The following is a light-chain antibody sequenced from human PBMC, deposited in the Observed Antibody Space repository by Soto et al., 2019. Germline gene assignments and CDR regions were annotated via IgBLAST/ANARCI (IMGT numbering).Light chain of an antibody. CDR3: SSYTISRTYV. J-gene: IGLJ1*01. V-gene: IGLV2-14*03. CDR1: SSDVGAYNF. CDR2: NVY. Sequence: QSVLTQPASVSGSPGQSITISCTGTSSDVGAYNFVSWHQQHPGKAPKLIIYNVYDRPSGISYRFSGSKSGNTASLTISGLPGEDEADYYCSSYTISRTYVFGTGTKLTVL.